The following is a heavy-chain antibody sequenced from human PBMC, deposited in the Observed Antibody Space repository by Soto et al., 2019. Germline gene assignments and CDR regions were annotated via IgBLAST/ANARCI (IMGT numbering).Heavy chain of an antibody. V-gene: IGHV3-23*01. CDR3: AKIKKEYYYDSSGFFDY. D-gene: IGHD3-22*01. Sequence: GGSLRLSCAASGFTFSSYAMSWVRQAPGKGLEWVSAISGSGGSTYYADSVKGRFTISRDNSKNTLYLQMNSLRAEDTAVYYCAKIKKEYYYDSSGFFDYWGQGTLVTVSS. J-gene: IGHJ4*02. CDR2: ISGSGGST. CDR1: GFTFSSYA.